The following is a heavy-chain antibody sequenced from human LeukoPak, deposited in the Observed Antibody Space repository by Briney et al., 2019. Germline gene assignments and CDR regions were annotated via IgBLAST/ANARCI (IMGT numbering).Heavy chain of an antibody. CDR3: ASFSTDDYVWGSYRDY. CDR1: GFTFSSYA. J-gene: IGHJ4*02. V-gene: IGHV3-48*03. D-gene: IGHD3-16*02. CDR2: ISRSGKTI. Sequence: GGSLRLSCEASGFTFSSYAMNWVRQAPGKGLEWISYISRSGKTIYYADSVKGRFTISRDNAKNSLYLQMNSLRAEDTALYYCASFSTDDYVWGSYRDYWGQGTLVTVSS.